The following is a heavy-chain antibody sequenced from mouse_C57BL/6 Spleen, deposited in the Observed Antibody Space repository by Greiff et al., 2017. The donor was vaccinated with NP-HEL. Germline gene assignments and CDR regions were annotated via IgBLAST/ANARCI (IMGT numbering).Heavy chain of an antibody. CDR3: ARRSNYVHCDY. CDR1: GFTFSDYG. D-gene: IGHD2-5*01. J-gene: IGHJ2*01. Sequence: DVHLVESGGGLVKPGGSLKLSCAASGFTFSDYGMHWVRQAPEKGLEWVAYISSGSSTIYYADTVKGRFTISRDNAKNTLFLQMTSLRSEDTAMYYCARRSNYVHCDYWGQGTTLTVSS. V-gene: IGHV5-17*01. CDR2: ISSGSSTI.